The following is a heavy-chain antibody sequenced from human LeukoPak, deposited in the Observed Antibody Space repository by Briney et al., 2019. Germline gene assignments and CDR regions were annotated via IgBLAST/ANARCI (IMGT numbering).Heavy chain of an antibody. D-gene: IGHD3-22*01. CDR2: IYTSGST. V-gene: IGHV4-61*02. Sequence: SQTLSLTCTVSGGSISSGSYYWSWIRQPAGKGLEWIGRIYTSGSTNYNPSLKSRVTMSVDTSKNQFSLKLSSVTAADTAVYYCARGGYYYDSSGYYDPWGQGTLVTVSS. CDR1: GGSISSGSYY. CDR3: ARGGYYYDSSGYYDP. J-gene: IGHJ5*02.